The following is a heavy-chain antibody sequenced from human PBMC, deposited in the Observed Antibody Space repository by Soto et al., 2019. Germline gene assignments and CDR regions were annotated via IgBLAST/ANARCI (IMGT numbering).Heavy chain of an antibody. J-gene: IGHJ6*02. D-gene: IGHD3-22*01. CDR3: AKPYDSSGYWPHYYYGMDV. V-gene: IGHV3-30*18. CDR1: GFTFSSYG. CDR2: ISYDGSNK. Sequence: QVQLVESGGGVVQPGRSLRLSCAASGFTFSSYGMHWVRQAPGKGLEWVAVISYDGSNKYYADSVKGRFTISRDNSKNTVYLQMNSLRAEDTAVYYCAKPYDSSGYWPHYYYGMDVWGQGTTVTVSS.